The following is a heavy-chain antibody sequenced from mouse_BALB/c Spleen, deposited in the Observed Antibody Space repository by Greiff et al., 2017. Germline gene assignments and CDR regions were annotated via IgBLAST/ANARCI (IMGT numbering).Heavy chain of an antibody. CDR2: IDPENGDT. J-gene: IGHJ3*01. V-gene: IGHV14-4*02. CDR3: SFTTATTSWFAY. CDR1: GFNIKDYY. D-gene: IGHD1-2*01. Sequence: EVKLKQSGAELVRSGASVKLSCTASGFNIKDYYMHWVKQRPEQGLEWIGWIDPENGDTEYAPKFQGKATMTADTSSNTAYLQLSSLTSEDTAVYYCSFTTATTSWFAYWGQGTLVTVSA.